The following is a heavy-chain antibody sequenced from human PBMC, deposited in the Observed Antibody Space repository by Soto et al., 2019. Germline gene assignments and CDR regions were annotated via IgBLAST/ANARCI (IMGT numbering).Heavy chain of an antibody. V-gene: IGHV3-30*18. CDR2: ISYDGDNK. J-gene: IGHJ3*02. D-gene: IGHD3-22*01. Sequence: GGSLRLSCAASGFSSGTYGMHWVRQAPGKGLEWVAVISYDGDNKYYADSVKGRFTISRDNSKNTLYLQINSLRAEDTAVYYCAKHERVYYDSRSLGIWGQGTMVTVSS. CDR3: AKHERVYYDSRSLGI. CDR1: GFSSGTYG.